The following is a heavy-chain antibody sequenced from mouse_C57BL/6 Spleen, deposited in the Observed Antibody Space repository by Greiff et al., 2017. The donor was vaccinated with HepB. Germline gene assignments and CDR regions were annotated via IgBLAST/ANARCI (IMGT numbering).Heavy chain of an antibody. Sequence: VQLQQSGPELVKPGASVKISCKASGYTFTDYYMNWVKQSHGKSLEWIGDINPNNGGTSYNQKFKGKATLTVDKSSSTAYMELRSLTSEDSAVYYCARREIYYYGSSPSYFDYWGQGTTLTVSS. CDR3: ARREIYYYGSSPSYFDY. V-gene: IGHV1-26*01. D-gene: IGHD1-1*01. CDR2: INPNNGGT. J-gene: IGHJ2*01. CDR1: GYTFTDYY.